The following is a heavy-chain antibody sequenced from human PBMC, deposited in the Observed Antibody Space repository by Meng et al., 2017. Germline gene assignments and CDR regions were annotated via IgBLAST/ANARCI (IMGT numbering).Heavy chain of an antibody. Sequence: GSLRLSCTVSGYSISSGYYWGWIRQPPGKGLEWIGSIYHSGSTYHNPSLKSRVTISVDTSKNQFSLKLSSVTAADTAVYYCARTRGGEVEFGYFDYWGQGTLVTVSS. CDR3: ARTRGGEVEFGYFDY. CDR1: GYSISSGYY. V-gene: IGHV4-38-2*02. CDR2: IYHSGST. J-gene: IGHJ4*02. D-gene: IGHD3-10*01.